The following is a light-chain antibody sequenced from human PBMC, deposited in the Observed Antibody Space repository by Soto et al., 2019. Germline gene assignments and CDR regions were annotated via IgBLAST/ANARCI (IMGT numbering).Light chain of an antibody. Sequence: QTVVTQEPSFSVSPGRTVTLTCGLSSGSVSTSYYPSWYQQTPGQAPRTLIYTTHTRSSGVPDRFSGSILGNKAALTIAGAQADDEADYYCVLYMGSGIWVFGGGTKLTVL. CDR3: VLYMGSGIWV. V-gene: IGLV8-61*01. CDR2: TTH. J-gene: IGLJ3*02. CDR1: SGSVSTSYY.